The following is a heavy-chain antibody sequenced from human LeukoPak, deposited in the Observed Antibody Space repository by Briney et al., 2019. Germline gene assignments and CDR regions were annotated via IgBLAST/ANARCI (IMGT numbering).Heavy chain of an antibody. D-gene: IGHD1-26*01. Sequence: SETLSLTCNVSGGSIGSSTYYWGWIRQPPGKGLEWIGSIFYSGSTYYNPSLKSRVTISVDTSKNQFSLKLSSVTAADTAVYYCARSSYGGPHYFDYWGQGTLVTVSS. CDR3: ARSSYGGPHYFDY. CDR2: IFYSGST. CDR1: GGSIGSSTYY. V-gene: IGHV4-39*01. J-gene: IGHJ4*02.